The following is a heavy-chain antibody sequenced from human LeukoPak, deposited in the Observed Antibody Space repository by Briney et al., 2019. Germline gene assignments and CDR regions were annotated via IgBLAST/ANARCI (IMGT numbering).Heavy chain of an antibody. D-gene: IGHD3-22*01. CDR1: GGTFISYA. CDR3: ACDSSGYYYYFDY. J-gene: IGHJ4*02. Sequence: SAKVSCKASGGTFISYAISWVRQAPGQGLEWMGGIIPIFGTANYAQKFQGRVTITADESTSTAYMELSSLRSEDTAVYYCACDSSGYYYYFDYWGQGTLVTVSS. CDR2: IIPIFGTA. V-gene: IGHV1-69*01.